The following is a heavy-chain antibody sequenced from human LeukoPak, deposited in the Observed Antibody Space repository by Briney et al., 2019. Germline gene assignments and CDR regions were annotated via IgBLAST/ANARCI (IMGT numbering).Heavy chain of an antibody. Sequence: SETLSLTCAVYGGSFSGYYWSWIRQPPGGGLEWIGYIYHTGHTHYNASLKGRVTMSMDTSQSQISLRMSSMTAADTAVYYCTRHPFMSPFDYWGQGTLVTVSS. D-gene: IGHD3-10*02. CDR1: GGSFSGYY. CDR2: IYHTGHT. J-gene: IGHJ4*02. CDR3: TRHPFMSPFDY. V-gene: IGHV4-59*08.